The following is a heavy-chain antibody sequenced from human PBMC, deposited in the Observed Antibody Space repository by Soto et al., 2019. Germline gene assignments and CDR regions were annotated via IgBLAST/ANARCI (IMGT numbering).Heavy chain of an antibody. V-gene: IGHV3-66*01. CDR3: ARAKVTPGTYYMGV. D-gene: IGHD4-17*01. Sequence: EVQLLESGGDLVQPGGSLRLSCVVSGFTVRGSFLSWIRQAPGKGLEWVSVIYDGGSTYYADSMKGRFTISRDISKNTIYLKMNTLRAEDTAVYYCARAKVTPGTYYMGVWGNGTTVTVS. CDR2: IYDGGST. J-gene: IGHJ6*03. CDR1: GFTVRGSF.